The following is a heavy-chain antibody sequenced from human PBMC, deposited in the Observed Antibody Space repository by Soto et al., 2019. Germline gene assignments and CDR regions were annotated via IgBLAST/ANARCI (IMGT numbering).Heavy chain of an antibody. CDR3: ARVTYYDSSGYIFDY. V-gene: IGHV1-69*01. J-gene: IGHJ4*02. Sequence: QVQLVQSGAEVKKPGSSVKVSCKASGGTFSSYAISWVRQAPGQGLEWMGGIIPIFGTANYAQKFQGRGTTTADESKSTDGMALSSLRSEDTAVYYCARVTYYDSSGYIFDYWGQGTLVTVSS. CDR1: GGTFSSYA. D-gene: IGHD3-22*01. CDR2: IIPIFGTA.